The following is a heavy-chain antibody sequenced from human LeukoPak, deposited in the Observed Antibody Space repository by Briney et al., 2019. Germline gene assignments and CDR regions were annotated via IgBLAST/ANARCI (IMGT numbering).Heavy chain of an antibody. V-gene: IGHV3-21*04. J-gene: IGHJ4*02. CDR3: AKQSVVRGVIIASPLDY. CDR1: GFNYSAYN. D-gene: IGHD3-10*01. Sequence: PGGSLRLSCAASGFNYSAYNMNWVRQAPGKGLEWVASITSSSAYIYYGDSVKGRVRVSRDNAKNSLYLQMNSLRAEDTAVYYCAKQSVVRGVIIASPLDYWGQGTLVTVSS. CDR2: ITSSSAYI.